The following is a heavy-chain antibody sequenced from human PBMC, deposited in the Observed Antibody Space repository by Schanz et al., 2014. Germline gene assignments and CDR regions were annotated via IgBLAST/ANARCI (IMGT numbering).Heavy chain of an antibody. CDR1: GFTFSNYA. CDR3: AKDSTHIDIVLVPTAIDY. V-gene: IGHV3-66*01. CDR2: IYASGAT. D-gene: IGHD2-2*01. Sequence: EVQLVESGGGLVKPGGSLRLSCAASGFTFSNYAMSWVRQAPGKGLEWVSTIYASGATYYADSVKRRFTISRDISKNTLHLQVTSLRAEDTAVYYCAKDSTHIDIVLVPTAIDYWGQGTLVTVSS. J-gene: IGHJ4*02.